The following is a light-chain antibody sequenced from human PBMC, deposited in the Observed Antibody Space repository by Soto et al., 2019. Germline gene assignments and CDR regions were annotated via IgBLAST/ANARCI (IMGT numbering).Light chain of an antibody. CDR3: GSSGV. V-gene: IGLV2-14*01. CDR1: SSDVGGYNY. CDR2: DVS. J-gene: IGLJ2*01. Sequence: QSVLTQPASVSGSPGQSITISCTGTSSDVGGYNYVSWYQQHPGKAPKLMIYDVSNRPSGVSNRFSGSKSGNTASLTISGLQAEDEADYYCGSSGVFGGGTQLTVL.